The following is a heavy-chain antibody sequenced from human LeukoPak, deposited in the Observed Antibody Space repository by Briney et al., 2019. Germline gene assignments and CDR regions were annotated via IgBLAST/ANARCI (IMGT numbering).Heavy chain of an antibody. V-gene: IGHV3-30-3*01. CDR3: ATSLLWFGELLADTDF. CDR1: GFTLRSYP. J-gene: IGHJ4*02. D-gene: IGHD3-10*01. CDR2: ISYDGGDK. Sequence: TGRSLRLSCVASGFTLRSYPMHWVRQAPGEGLEWVAAISYDGGDKYYADSVRGRFTISRDNSKNTLYLEMSSLRAEDTAVYYCATSLLWFGELLADTDFWGQGSLVTVSS.